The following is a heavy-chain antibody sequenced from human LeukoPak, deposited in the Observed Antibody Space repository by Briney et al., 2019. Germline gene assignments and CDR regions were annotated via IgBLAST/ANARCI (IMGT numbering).Heavy chain of an antibody. CDR1: GFTFSSYA. CDR3: ARTPPNWGADY. Sequence: GRSLRLSCAASGFTFSSYAMHWVRQAPGKGLEWVAVISYDGSNKYYADSVKGRFTISRDNSKNTLYLQMNSLRAEDTAVYYCARTPPNWGADYWGQGTLVTVSS. V-gene: IGHV3-30-3*01. J-gene: IGHJ4*02. CDR2: ISYDGSNK. D-gene: IGHD7-27*01.